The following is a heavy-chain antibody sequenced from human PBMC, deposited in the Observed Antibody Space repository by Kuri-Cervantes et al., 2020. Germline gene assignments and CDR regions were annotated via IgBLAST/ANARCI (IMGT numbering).Heavy chain of an antibody. Sequence: ASVKVSCKASGYTFTSYCISWVRQAPGQGLEWMGWISAYNGNTNYAQKLQGRVTMTTDTSTSTAYMELRSLRSDDTAVYYCARDSTRSYGVLRRGAFDIWGQGTMVTVSS. V-gene: IGHV1-18*01. D-gene: IGHD4-17*01. CDR2: ISAYNGNT. CDR1: GYTFTSYC. J-gene: IGHJ3*02. CDR3: ARDSTRSYGVLRRGAFDI.